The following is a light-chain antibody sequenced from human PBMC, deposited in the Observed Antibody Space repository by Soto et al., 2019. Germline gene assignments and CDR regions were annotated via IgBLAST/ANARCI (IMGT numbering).Light chain of an antibody. V-gene: IGLV2-14*01. CDR3: SSYTTSTTLV. Sequence: QSALPQPASVSGSPGQSITISCTGTSSDVGRYKYVSWYQQHPGKAPKLMIYEVSNRPSGVSNRFSGSKSGNTASLTISGLQAEDEADYYCSSYTTSTTLVFGTGTKLTV. CDR1: SSDVGRYKY. CDR2: EVS. J-gene: IGLJ1*01.